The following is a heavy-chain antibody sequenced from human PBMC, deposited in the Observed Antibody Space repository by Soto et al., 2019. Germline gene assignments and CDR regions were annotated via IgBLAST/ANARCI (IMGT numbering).Heavy chain of an antibody. J-gene: IGHJ5*02. D-gene: IGHD1-26*01. CDR3: ARGGIVGAPFACWLDP. V-gene: IGHV1-46*01. Sequence: ASVKVSCKASGYTFTSYYMHWVRQAPGQGLEWMGIINPSGGSTSYAQKFQGRVTMTRDTSTSTVYMELSSLRSEDTAVYYCARGGIVGAPFACWLDPWGQGTLVTVYS. CDR2: INPSGGST. CDR1: GYTFTSYY.